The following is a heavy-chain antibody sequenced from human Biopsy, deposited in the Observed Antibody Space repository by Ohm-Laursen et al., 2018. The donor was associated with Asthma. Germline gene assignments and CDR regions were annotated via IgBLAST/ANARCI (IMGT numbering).Heavy chain of an antibody. D-gene: IGHD3-9*01. J-gene: IGHJ4*02. Sequence: SLRLSCTASGFTFSSYSMNWVRQAPGKGLEWVASIRSSSSYTYYADSVKGRFTISRDNSKNTLYLQMNSLRAEDTAVYYCAKDRDYDILTGPPGFDYWGQGTLVTVSS. CDR2: IRSSSSYT. CDR1: GFTFSSYS. CDR3: AKDRDYDILTGPPGFDY. V-gene: IGHV3-21*04.